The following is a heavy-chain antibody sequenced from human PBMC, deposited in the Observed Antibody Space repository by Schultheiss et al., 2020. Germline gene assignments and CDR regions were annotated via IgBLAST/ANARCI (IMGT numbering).Heavy chain of an antibody. J-gene: IGHJ4*02. Sequence: GGSLRLSCAVSGFTFSSYGMNWVRQAPGKGLEWVANIKQDGSEKYYVDSVKGRFTISRDNSKNTLYLQMNSLRAEDTAVYYCARDPTYSNSGSFDYWGQGTLVTVSS. CDR2: IKQDGSEK. V-gene: IGHV3-7*01. CDR1: GFTFSSYG. CDR3: ARDPTYSNSGSFDY. D-gene: IGHD6-13*01.